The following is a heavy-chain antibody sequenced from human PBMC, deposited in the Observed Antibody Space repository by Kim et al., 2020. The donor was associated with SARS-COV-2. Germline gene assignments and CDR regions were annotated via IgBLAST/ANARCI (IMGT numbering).Heavy chain of an antibody. V-gene: IGHV3-43*01. J-gene: IGHJ2*01. D-gene: IGHD2-2*01. Sequence: DAVKGRFTISRDNSKNSLYLQMNSLRTEDTALYYCAKDRFRAAIDWYFDLWGRGTLVTVSS. CDR3: AKDRFRAAIDWYFDL.